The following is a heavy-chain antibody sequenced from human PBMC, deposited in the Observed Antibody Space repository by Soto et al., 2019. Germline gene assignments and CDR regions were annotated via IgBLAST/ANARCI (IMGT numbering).Heavy chain of an antibody. D-gene: IGHD3-9*01. CDR1: GGTFSSYT. J-gene: IGHJ6*03. CDR2: IIPILGIA. CDR3: ARAPGYFDWGRDIYYYYYMDV. V-gene: IGHV1-69*02. Sequence: GASVKVSCKASGGTFSSYTISWVRQAPGQGLEWMGRIIPILGIANYAQKFQGRVTITADKSTSTAYMELSSLRSEDTAVYYCARAPGYFDWGRDIYYYYYMDVWGKGTTVTVSS.